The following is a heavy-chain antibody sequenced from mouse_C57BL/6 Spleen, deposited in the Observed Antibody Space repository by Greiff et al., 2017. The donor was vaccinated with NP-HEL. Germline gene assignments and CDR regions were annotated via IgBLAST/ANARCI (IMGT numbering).Heavy chain of an antibody. CDR2: IHPNSGST. J-gene: IGHJ1*03. D-gene: IGHD2-4*01. CDR3: ARSGYYDYDGDYWYFDV. V-gene: IGHV1-64*01. Sequence: VQLQQPGAELVKPGASVKLSCKASGYTFTSYWMHWVKQRPGQGLEWIGMIHPNSGSTNYNEKFKSKATLTVDKSSSTAYMQLSSLTSEDSAVYYCARSGYYDYDGDYWYFDVWGTGTTVTVSS. CDR1: GYTFTSYW.